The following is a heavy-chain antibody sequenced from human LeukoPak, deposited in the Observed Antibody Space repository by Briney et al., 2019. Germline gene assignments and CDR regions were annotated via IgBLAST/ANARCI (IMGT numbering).Heavy chain of an antibody. CDR1: DGSISSGDYY. Sequence: SETLSLTCTVSDGSISSGDYYWSWIRQPPGKALEWIAHIYYSGSTYYNPSLKSRVNISLDKSKNQFSLKLSSVTAADTAVYYCAREGVQLWLRYFDYWGQGTLVTVSS. D-gene: IGHD5-18*01. CDR3: AREGVQLWLRYFDY. V-gene: IGHV4-30-4*01. CDR2: IYYSGST. J-gene: IGHJ4*02.